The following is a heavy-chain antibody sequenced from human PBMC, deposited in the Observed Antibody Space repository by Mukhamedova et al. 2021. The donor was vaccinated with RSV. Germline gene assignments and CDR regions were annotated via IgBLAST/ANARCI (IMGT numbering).Heavy chain of an antibody. CDR3: AKGAYGTLGY. CDR2: VSGSGSST. J-gene: IGHJ4*02. V-gene: IGHV3-23*01. Sequence: EWVSTVSGSGSSTYYADSVKGRFTISRDSSKNTQCLQMNSLRAEDTAVYYCAKGAYGTLGYWGQGILVTGSS. D-gene: IGHD4-17*01.